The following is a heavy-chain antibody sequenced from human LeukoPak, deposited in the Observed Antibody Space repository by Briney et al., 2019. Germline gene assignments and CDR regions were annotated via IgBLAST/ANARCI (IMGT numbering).Heavy chain of an antibody. CDR1: GFTFSSYG. J-gene: IGHJ4*03. V-gene: IGHV3-74*01. CDR2: MNSDGRST. Sequence: GSLRLSCAASGFTFSSYGMHWVRQTPGKGLVWVSRMNSDGRSTSYADSVKGRFTISRDNSKNTLYLQMNSLRAEDTAVYYCAKHLNLDYDYWGNRTIVSVSS. D-gene: IGHD3/OR15-3a*01. CDR3: AKHLNLDYDY.